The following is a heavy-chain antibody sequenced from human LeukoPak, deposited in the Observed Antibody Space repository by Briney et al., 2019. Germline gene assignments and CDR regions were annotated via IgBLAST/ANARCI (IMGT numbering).Heavy chain of an antibody. CDR2: ISYDGSNK. J-gene: IGHJ6*02. Sequence: GRSLRLSCAASGFTFSSYGMHWVRQAPGKGLEWVAVISYDGSNKYYADSVKGRFTISRDNSKNTLYLQMNSLRAEDTAVYYCAKAPRRGYYYYGMDVWGQGTTVTVSS. CDR1: GFTFSSYG. CDR3: AKAPRRGYYYYGMDV. V-gene: IGHV3-30*18.